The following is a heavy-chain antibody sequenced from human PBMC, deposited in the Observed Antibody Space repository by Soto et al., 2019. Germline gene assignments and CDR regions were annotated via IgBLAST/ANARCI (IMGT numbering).Heavy chain of an antibody. Sequence: QVHLVQSGAEVKKPGASVKVFCKGSGYTFTSYGITWVRQAPGQGLEWMGWISAHNGNTDYAQKLQGRVTVTRDTSTSTADMELRSLSSDDTAVYYCARGRYGDYWGQGALVTVSS. J-gene: IGHJ4*02. CDR2: ISAHNGNT. V-gene: IGHV1-18*01. D-gene: IGHD1-1*01. CDR3: ARGRYGDY. CDR1: GYTFTSYG.